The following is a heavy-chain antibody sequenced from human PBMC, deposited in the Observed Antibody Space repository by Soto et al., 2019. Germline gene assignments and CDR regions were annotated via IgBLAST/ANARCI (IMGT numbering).Heavy chain of an antibody. D-gene: IGHD6-19*01. V-gene: IGHV5-51*01. Sequence: PGESLTISCKGSGYSFTSYWIGWVRQMPGKGLEWMGIIYPGDSDTRYSPSFQGQVTISADKSISTAYLQWSSLKASDTAMYYCARVVAVAGTPQYYFDYWGQGTLVTVS. J-gene: IGHJ4*02. CDR2: IYPGDSDT. CDR3: ARVVAVAGTPQYYFDY. CDR1: GYSFTSYW.